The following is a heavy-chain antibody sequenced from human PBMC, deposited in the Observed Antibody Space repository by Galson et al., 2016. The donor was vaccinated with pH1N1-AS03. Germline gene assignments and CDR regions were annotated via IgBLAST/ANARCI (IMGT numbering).Heavy chain of an antibody. V-gene: IGHV3-30*09. CDR2: LSYDGSHK. Sequence: SLRISCAASGFTFSSYWMSWVRQAPGKGLEWVSILSYDGSHKFYADSVEGRFAISRDNSKNMLYLQMNSLRPEDTAVYYCAKDLLRGNWDVCYDEGGFDIWGQGTMLIVSS. D-gene: IGHD3-10*01. CDR1: GFTFSSYW. J-gene: IGHJ3*02. CDR3: AKDLLRGNWDVCYDEGGFDI.